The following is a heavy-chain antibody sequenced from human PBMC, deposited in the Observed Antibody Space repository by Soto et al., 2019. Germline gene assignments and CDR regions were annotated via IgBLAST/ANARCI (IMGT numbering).Heavy chain of an antibody. J-gene: IGHJ4*02. Sequence: AFSGGSISSDNWWTWVRQPPGKGLEWIGEMYHSGSTNYSPSLKSRVTISVDKSNNQFSLKLTSVTAADTALYYCARASAASLLRGAIINWGQGTLVTVSS. V-gene: IGHV4-4*02. CDR3: ARASAASLLRGAIIN. CDR2: MYHSGST. CDR1: GGSISSDNW. D-gene: IGHD3-10*01.